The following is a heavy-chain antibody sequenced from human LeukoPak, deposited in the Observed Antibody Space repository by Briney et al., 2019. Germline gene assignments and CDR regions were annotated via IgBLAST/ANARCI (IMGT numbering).Heavy chain of an antibody. Sequence: PSETLSLTCTVSGGSISGYYWSWVRQSAGEGLEWSGRIYTSGSTNYNPSLKSRVNMSVDTSKNQFTLELSSVTAADTAVYYCARGGGRQLASSHSYFDYWGQGTLVTVSS. CDR3: ARGGGRQLASSHSYFDY. V-gene: IGHV4-4*07. CDR1: GGSISGYY. CDR2: IYTSGST. J-gene: IGHJ4*02. D-gene: IGHD2-15*01.